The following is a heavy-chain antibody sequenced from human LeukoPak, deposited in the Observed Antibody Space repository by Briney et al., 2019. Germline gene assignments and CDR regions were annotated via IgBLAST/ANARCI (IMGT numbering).Heavy chain of an antibody. D-gene: IGHD6-6*01. V-gene: IGHV1-69*05. CDR1: GGTFSSYA. Sequence: ASLKVSCKASGGTFSSYAISCVRQAPGQGLQWMGGIIPIFGTANYAQKFQRRVTITTDESTSTAYMGPSSLRSEDTALSYLARGSEYSSSYDWFYPWGQRILVTASS. CDR3: ARGSEYSSSYDWFYP. J-gene: IGHJ5*02. CDR2: IIPIFGTA.